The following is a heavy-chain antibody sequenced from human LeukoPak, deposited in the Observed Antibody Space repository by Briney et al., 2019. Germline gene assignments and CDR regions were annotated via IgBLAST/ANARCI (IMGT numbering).Heavy chain of an antibody. CDR1: GGSVSSGSYY. D-gene: IGHD3-22*01. J-gene: IGHJ4*02. V-gene: IGHV4-61*01. CDR3: ATSYYYDGSGYYYGFDY. Sequence: SETLSLTCTVSGGSVSSGSYYWSWTRQPPGKGLEWIGYIYYSGSTNYNPSLKSRVTISVDTSKNQFSLKLSSVTAADTAVYYCATSYYYDGSGYYYGFDYWGQGTLVTVSS. CDR2: IYYSGST.